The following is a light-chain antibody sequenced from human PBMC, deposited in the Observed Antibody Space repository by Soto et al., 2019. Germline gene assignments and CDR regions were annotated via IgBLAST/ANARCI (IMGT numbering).Light chain of an antibody. V-gene: IGKV1-5*03. CDR2: KAS. J-gene: IGKJ1*01. CDR3: QQYDSYSRT. Sequence: DIEMTQSPSTLSASVGDRVTITCRASQGISGWLAWYQQKPGKAPKLLIYKASTLETGVPSRFSGSGSGTEFTLTISSLQPDDFATYYYQQYDSYSRTFGQGTKVESK. CDR1: QGISGW.